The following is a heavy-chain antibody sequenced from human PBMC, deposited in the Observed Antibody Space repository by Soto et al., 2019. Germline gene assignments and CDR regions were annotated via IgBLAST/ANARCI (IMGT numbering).Heavy chain of an antibody. CDR2: IYHSGSA. Sequence: LSLTCTVSGGSLSSGDYYWTWIRHLTGTGLEWIGYIYHSGSAYYDPSLKSRPTMSVDTSKNQFYLKVTTVTAADTALYYCARGTCSSPNCYSFSGYYGVDVWGQGTTVTVSS. J-gene: IGHJ6*02. CDR1: GGSLSSGDYY. V-gene: IGHV4-31*03. D-gene: IGHD2-2*01. CDR3: ARGTCSSPNCYSFSGYYGVDV.